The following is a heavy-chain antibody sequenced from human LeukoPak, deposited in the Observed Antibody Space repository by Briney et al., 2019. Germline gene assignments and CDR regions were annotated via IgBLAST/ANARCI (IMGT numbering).Heavy chain of an antibody. Sequence: GGSLRLSCAASGFTFSSYAMHWVRQAPGKGLEWVAVISYDGSNKYYADSVKGRFTISRDNSKNTLYLQMNSLRAEDTAVYYCARDLHYYDGSGYYYLVYWGQGTLVTVSS. CDR3: ARDLHYYDGSGYYYLVY. D-gene: IGHD3-22*01. CDR2: ISYDGSNK. V-gene: IGHV3-30-3*01. J-gene: IGHJ4*02. CDR1: GFTFSSYA.